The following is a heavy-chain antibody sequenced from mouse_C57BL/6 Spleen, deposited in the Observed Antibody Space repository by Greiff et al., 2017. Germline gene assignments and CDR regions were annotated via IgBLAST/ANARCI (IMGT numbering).Heavy chain of an antibody. CDR2: IDPETSGT. V-gene: IGHV1-15*01. J-gene: IGHJ1*03. D-gene: IGHD1-1*01. CDR1: GYTFTDYE. Sequence: QVQLKESGAELVRPGASVTLSCKASGYTFTDYEMHWVKQTPVHGLEWIGAIDPETSGTAYNQKFKGKAILTADKSSSTAYMELRSLTSEDSAVYYCTRWGNYYGSSRWYFDVWGTGTTVTVSS. CDR3: TRWGNYYGSSRWYFDV.